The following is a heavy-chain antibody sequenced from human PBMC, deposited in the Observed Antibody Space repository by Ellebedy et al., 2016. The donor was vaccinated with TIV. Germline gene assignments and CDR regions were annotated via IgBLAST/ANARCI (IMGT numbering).Heavy chain of an antibody. J-gene: IGHJ4*02. V-gene: IGHV1-8*01. CDR1: GYTFTTYD. CDR2: MNPNSGNT. D-gene: IGHD4-17*01. Sequence: AASVKVSCKASGYTFTTYDINWVRQAAGQGLEWMGWMNPNSGNTGYAQKFQGRVTMTRNTSISTAYMELSSLRSEDTAVYYCARPMTTVTPRGYFDNWGQGTLVTVAS. CDR3: ARPMTTVTPRGYFDN.